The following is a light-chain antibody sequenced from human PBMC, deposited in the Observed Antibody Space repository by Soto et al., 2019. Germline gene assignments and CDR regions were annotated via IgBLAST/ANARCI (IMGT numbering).Light chain of an antibody. CDR2: DAS. Sequence: EIVLTQSPATLSLSPVVRAKLSCRASQSVSSYLAWYQQKPGQAPRLLIYDASNRATGIPARFSGSGSGTDFTLTISRLEPEDFAVYYCQQYGSSPWTFAQGTKVDI. CDR3: QQYGSSPWT. V-gene: IGKV3-20*01. J-gene: IGKJ1*01. CDR1: QSVSSY.